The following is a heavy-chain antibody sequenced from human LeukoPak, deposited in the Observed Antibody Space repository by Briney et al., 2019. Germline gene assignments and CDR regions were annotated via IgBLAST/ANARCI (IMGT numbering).Heavy chain of an antibody. J-gene: IGHJ4*02. CDR1: GFTFSSHS. Sequence: GGSLRLSCAASGFTFSSHSMNWVRQAPGKGLEWVSSISSSSSYIYYADSVKGRFTISRDNAKNSLYLQMNSLRAEDAAVYYCARAEQLGRPRYDPHSSGWYADWGQGTLVTVSS. CDR3: ARAEQLGRPRYDPHSSGWYAD. V-gene: IGHV3-21*01. D-gene: IGHD6-19*01. CDR2: ISSSSSYI.